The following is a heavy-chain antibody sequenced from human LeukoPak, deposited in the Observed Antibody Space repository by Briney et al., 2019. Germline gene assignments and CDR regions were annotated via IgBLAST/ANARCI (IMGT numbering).Heavy chain of an antibody. CDR2: IYHSGST. CDR3: ARGLPLPFDI. V-gene: IGHV4-38-2*02. D-gene: IGHD4-11*01. CDR1: GYSISSGYY. J-gene: IGHJ3*02. Sequence: SETLSLTCNVSGYSISSGYYWGWIRQPPGKGLEWIGSIYHSGSTYYNPSLKSRVTISVDTSKNQFSLKLSSVTAADTAVYYCARGLPLPFDIWGQGTMVTVSS.